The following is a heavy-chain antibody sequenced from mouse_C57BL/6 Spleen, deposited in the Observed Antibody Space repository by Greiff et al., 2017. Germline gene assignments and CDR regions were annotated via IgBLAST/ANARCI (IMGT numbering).Heavy chain of an antibody. V-gene: IGHV5-6*01. Sequence: EVNVVESGGDLVKPGGSLKLSCAASGFTFSSYGMSWVRQTPDKRLEWVATISSGGSYTYYPDSVKGRFTISRDNAKNTLYLQMSSLKSEDTAMYYCARPYSNYVDYAMDYWGQGTSVTVSS. CDR1: GFTFSSYG. J-gene: IGHJ4*01. CDR2: ISSGGSYT. CDR3: ARPYSNYVDYAMDY. D-gene: IGHD2-5*01.